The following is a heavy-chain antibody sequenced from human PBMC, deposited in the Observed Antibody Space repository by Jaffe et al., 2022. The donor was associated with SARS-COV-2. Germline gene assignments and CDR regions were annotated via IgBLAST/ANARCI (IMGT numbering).Heavy chain of an antibody. D-gene: IGHD5-12*01. CDR1: GYSISSGYY. Sequence: QVQLQESGPGLVKPSETLSLTCTVSGYSISSGYYWGWIRQPPGKGLEWIGSIYHSGSTYYNPSLKSRVTISVDTSKNQFSLKLSSVTAADTAVYYCARVQVEMATIRGGIDYWGQGTLVTVSS. J-gene: IGHJ4*02. CDR3: ARVQVEMATIRGGIDY. V-gene: IGHV4-38-2*02. CDR2: IYHSGST.